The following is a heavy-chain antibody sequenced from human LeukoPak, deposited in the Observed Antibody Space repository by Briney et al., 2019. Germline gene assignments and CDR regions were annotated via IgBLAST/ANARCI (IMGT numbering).Heavy chain of an antibody. CDR2: INPDSGVT. CDR1: GYTFTDNY. Sequence: ASVKVSCKASGYTFTDNYIHWVRQAPGQGLEWMGWINPDSGVTNYAQRFQGRVTMTRDTSISTAYMELSRLRSDDTAVYYCARDGGANWNGDAFDIWGQGTMVTVSS. J-gene: IGHJ3*02. V-gene: IGHV1-2*02. D-gene: IGHD1-1*01. CDR3: ARDGGANWNGDAFDI.